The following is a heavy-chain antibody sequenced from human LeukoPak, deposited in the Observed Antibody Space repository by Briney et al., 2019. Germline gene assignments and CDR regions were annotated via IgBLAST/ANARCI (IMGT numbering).Heavy chain of an antibody. CDR2: INPNSGGT. CDR1: GYTFTGYY. V-gene: IGHV1-2*02. Sequence: GASVKVSCKASGYTFTGYYMHWVRQAPGQGLEWMGWINPNSGGTNYAQKFQGRFTMTRDTSISTAYMELSRLRSDDTAVYYCARAAIAMVVAAMGYWGQGTLVTVSS. CDR3: ARAAIAMVVAAMGY. D-gene: IGHD2-15*01. J-gene: IGHJ4*02.